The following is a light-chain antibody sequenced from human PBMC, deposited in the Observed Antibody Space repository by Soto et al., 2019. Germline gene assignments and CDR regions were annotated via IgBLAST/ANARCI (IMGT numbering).Light chain of an antibody. V-gene: IGKV3-15*01. Sequence: DIVVTQSASTLSVSPGESATLSCRASQSLXSKFGWYQQKPGQAPRILXDGASTRATGSPARLSGSGSGTEFTLTISSLQSEDFAVYYCQQYKNGPRTFGQGTKVDI. CDR1: QSLXSK. J-gene: IGKJ1*01. CDR3: QQYKNGPRT. CDR2: GAS.